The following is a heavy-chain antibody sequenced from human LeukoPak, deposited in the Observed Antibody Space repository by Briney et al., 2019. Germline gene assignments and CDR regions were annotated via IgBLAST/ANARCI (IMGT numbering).Heavy chain of an antibody. V-gene: IGHV3-21*04. CDR3: AKGVDGYCSSDSCYAYDC. J-gene: IGHJ4*02. CDR1: GFTFSSYS. CDR2: ISSSSSYI. Sequence: GGSLRLSCAASGFTFSSYSMNWVRQAPGKGLEWVSSISSSSSYIYYADSVKGRFTISRDNSKSTLYLQMNSLRAEDTAVYWCAKGVDGYCSSDSCYAYDCWGQGTLVTVSS. D-gene: IGHD2-2*01.